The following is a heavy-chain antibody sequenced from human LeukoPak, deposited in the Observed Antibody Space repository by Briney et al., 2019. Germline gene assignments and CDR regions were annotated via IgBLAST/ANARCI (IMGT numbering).Heavy chain of an antibody. V-gene: IGHV3-7*01. CDR2: IKQDGSEK. CDR1: GFTFSNHG. J-gene: IGHJ6*03. CDR3: ARGTATEDYYYYYMDV. Sequence: GGSLRLSCAASGFTFSNHGMNWVRQAPGQGLEWVANIKQDGSEKYYVDSVKGRFTISRDNAKNSLYLQMNSLRAEDTAVYYCARGTATEDYYYYYMDVWGKGTTVTVSS. D-gene: IGHD4-17*01.